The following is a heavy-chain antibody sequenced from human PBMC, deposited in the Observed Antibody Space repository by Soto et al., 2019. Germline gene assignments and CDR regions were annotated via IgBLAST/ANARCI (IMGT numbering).Heavy chain of an antibody. CDR3: AKYITMVRGGFDY. J-gene: IGHJ4*02. D-gene: IGHD3-10*01. V-gene: IGHV3-23*01. CDR1: GFTFSSYA. Sequence: GGSLRLSCAASGFTFSSYAMSWVRQAPGQGLEWVSAISGSGASTYYADSVKGRFTISRDNTKNTLYLQMNSLRAEDTAVYYCAKYITMVRGGFDYWGQGTLVTVSS. CDR2: ISGSGAST.